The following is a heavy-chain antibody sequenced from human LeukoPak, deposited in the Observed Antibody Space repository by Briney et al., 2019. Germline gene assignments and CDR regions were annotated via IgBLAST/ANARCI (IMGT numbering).Heavy chain of an antibody. J-gene: IGHJ4*02. CDR1: GFTFTSSA. Sequence: SLKVSCTASGFTFTSSAMQWVRQAPGQRLEWIGWIVVSSGNTNYAQKFQERVTITRDMSTSTAYMELSSLRSEDTAVYYCAADIRYSVVYWGQGTLVTVSS. CDR3: AADIRYSVVY. CDR2: IVVSSGNT. D-gene: IGHD1-26*01. V-gene: IGHV1-58*02.